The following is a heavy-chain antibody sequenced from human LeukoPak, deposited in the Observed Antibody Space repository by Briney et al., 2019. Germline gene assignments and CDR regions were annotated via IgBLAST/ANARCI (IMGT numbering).Heavy chain of an antibody. CDR2: IYYSGST. CDR1: GGSISSGDYY. CDR3: ARVGFYGSGSYFDY. Sequence: SQTLSLTCTVSGGSISSGDYYWSWIRQPPGKGLEWIGYIYYSGSTYYNPSLKSRVTISVDTSKIQFSLKLSSVTAADTAVYYCARVGFYGSGSYFDYWGQGTLVTVSS. J-gene: IGHJ4*02. V-gene: IGHV4-30-4*08. D-gene: IGHD3-10*01.